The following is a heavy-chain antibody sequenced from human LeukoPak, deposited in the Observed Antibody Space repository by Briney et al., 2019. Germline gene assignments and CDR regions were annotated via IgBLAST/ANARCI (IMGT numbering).Heavy chain of an antibody. CDR1: GGSISSYY. D-gene: IGHD6-13*01. J-gene: IGHJ5*02. CDR2: IYTSGST. Sequence: SETLSLTCTVSGGSISSYYWSWIRQRPGKGLEWIGYIYTSGSTNYNPSLKSRVTISVDTSKNQFSLKLSSVTAADTAVYYCARRVGVAAGPNWFDPWGQGTLVTVSS. V-gene: IGHV4-4*09. CDR3: ARRVGVAAGPNWFDP.